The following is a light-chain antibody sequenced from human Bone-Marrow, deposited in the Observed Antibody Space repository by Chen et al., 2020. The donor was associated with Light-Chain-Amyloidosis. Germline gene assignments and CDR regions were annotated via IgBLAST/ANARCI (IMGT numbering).Light chain of an antibody. CDR2: EDD. J-gene: IGLJ3*02. CDR1: SGSIATNY. V-gene: IGLV6-57*01. Sequence: FMLTQPHSVSESPGKTVIISCTRSSGSIATNYVQWYQQRPGSSPTTVIYEDDQRPSGVPDRFPGAIDRSSNSASLAISGLKTEDEADYYCQSYQGSSQGVFGGGTKRTVL. CDR3: QSYQGSSQGV.